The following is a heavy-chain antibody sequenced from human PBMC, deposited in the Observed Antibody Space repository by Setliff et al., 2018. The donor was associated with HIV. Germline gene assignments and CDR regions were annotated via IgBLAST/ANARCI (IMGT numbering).Heavy chain of an antibody. D-gene: IGHD5-18*01. V-gene: IGHV4-38-2*01. J-gene: IGHJ4*02. CDR3: ARLAPAMVYELDY. CDR1: GYSIGSGYY. Sequence: SETLSLTCVVSGYSIGSGYYWGWIRQTPGEGLEWIGSVYHSGSTYYNPSLKSRITISIDASKNHFSLRLTSVTAADTAVYYCARLAPAMVYELDYWGPGMLVTVSS. CDR2: VYHSGST.